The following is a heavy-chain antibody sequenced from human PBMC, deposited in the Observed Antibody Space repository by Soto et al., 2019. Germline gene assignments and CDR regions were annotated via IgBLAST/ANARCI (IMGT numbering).Heavy chain of an antibody. CDR2: IYYSGST. CDR1: AGSLRPCC. CDR3: ARGGYCTNDICYTAYHY. V-gene: IGHV4-59*01. Sequence: EALRPSNSVSAGSLRPCCKSVCRLPPGKKLEWIGYIYYSGSTNYNPSLKSRVTISVDTSKNQFSLKLYSVTAADTAVYYCARGGYCTNDICYTAYHYWGHGTLVTGS. J-gene: IGHJ4*01. D-gene: IGHD2-8*01.